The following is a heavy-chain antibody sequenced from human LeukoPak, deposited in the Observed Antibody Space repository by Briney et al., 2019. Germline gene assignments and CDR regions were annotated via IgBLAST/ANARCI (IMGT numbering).Heavy chain of an antibody. J-gene: IGHJ6*03. D-gene: IGHD2-15*01. V-gene: IGHV4-4*07. CDR3: ARARDNCSGGSCYSGYYYYMDV. CDR2: IYTSGST. Sequence: SETLSLTCTVSGGSISSYYWSWIRQPAGKGLEWIGRIYTSGSTNYNPSLKSRVTMSVDTSKNQFSLRLSSVTAADTAVYYCARARDNCSGGSCYSGYYYYMDVWGKGTTVTVSS. CDR1: GGSISSYY.